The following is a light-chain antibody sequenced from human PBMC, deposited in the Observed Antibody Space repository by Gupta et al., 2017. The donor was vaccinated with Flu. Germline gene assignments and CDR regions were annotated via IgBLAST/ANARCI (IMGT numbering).Light chain of an antibody. V-gene: IGLV2-8*01. CDR2: EVN. Sequence: QSALTQPPSASGHPGQSVSISCTGTSSDVGAYNYVSWYQQHPGKAPKLIIYEVNKRPSGVPDRFSGSKSGNTASLTVSGLRAEDEADYYCSSYAGTNLGINSLYVFGTGTKVTVL. J-gene: IGLJ1*01. CDR1: SSDVGAYNY. CDR3: SSYAGTNLGINSLYV.